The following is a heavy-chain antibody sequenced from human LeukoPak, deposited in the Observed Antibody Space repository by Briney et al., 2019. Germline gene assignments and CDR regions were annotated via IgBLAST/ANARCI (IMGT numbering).Heavy chain of an antibody. CDR2: MDSNRGDT. J-gene: IGHJ5*01. CDR1: GDTFTGYY. Sequence: ASVKVSCKASGDTFTGYYIHWVRQAPGQGLEWMGWMDSNRGDTNYAQNFQGRVSMTRDTSISTAYLELTSLRSGDTAVYYCARVVYYFNRSGYFDSWGQGTLVTVSS. D-gene: IGHD3-22*01. CDR3: ARVVYYFNRSGYFDS. V-gene: IGHV1-2*02.